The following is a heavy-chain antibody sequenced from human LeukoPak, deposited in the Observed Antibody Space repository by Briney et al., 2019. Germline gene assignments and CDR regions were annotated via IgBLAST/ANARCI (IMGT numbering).Heavy chain of an antibody. Sequence: PSETLSLTCTVSGGSITNYYWSWIRQPPGKGLEWIGFSYYNGNTNYNPSLKSRVTISVDMSKNQFSLSLRSVTAADTAVYYCARESVGFLAARPFSPRGLPSFDAFDIWGRGTMVTVSS. J-gene: IGHJ3*02. CDR2: SYYNGNT. CDR1: GGSITNYY. V-gene: IGHV4-59*01. D-gene: IGHD6-6*01. CDR3: ARESVGFLAARPFSPRGLPSFDAFDI.